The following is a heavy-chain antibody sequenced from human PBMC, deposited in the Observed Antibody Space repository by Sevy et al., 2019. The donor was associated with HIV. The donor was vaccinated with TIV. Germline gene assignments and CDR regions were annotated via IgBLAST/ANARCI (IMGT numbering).Heavy chain of an antibody. CDR1: GGSISSYY. J-gene: IGHJ5*02. V-gene: IGHV4-59*01. D-gene: IGHD6-13*01. CDR2: IYYSGST. Sequence: SETLSLTCTVSGGSISSYYWSWIRQPPGKGLEWIGYIYYSGSTNYNPSPKSRVTISVDTSKNQFSLKLSSVTAADTAVYYCARERAAAAGYNWFDPWGQGTLVTVSS. CDR3: ARERAAAAGYNWFDP.